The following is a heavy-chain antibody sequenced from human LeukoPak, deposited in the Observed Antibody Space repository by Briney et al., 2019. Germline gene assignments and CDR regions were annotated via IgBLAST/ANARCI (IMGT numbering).Heavy chain of an antibody. V-gene: IGHV3-48*03. J-gene: IGHJ4*02. CDR2: ISSNCRTN. Sequence: GETLRLSCAASGFTFSSYEMNWVRQAPGQGLEWVSYISSNCRTNYYADSVKGRFTISRDNAKNSLYLQMHSLRAEDTAVYYCARALIVGATPDVSWGQGTLVTVSS. D-gene: IGHD1-26*01. CDR1: GFTFSSYE. CDR3: ARALIVGATPDVS.